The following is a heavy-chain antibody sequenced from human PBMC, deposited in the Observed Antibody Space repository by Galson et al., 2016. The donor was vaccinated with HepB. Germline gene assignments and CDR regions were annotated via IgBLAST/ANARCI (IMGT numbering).Heavy chain of an antibody. D-gene: IGHD6-19*01. CDR3: AKKAAPYSSGWPLFDY. V-gene: IGHV3-23*01. CDR1: GFTFSSYA. J-gene: IGHJ4*02. CDR2: ISGSGGST. Sequence: SLRLSCAAFGFTFSSYAMSWVRQAPGKGLEWVSAISGSGGSTYYADSVKGRFTISRDNSKNTLYLQMNSLRAEDTAVYYCAKKAAPYSSGWPLFDYWGQGTLVTVSS.